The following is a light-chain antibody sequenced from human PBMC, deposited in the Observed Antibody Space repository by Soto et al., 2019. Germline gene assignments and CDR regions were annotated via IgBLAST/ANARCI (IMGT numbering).Light chain of an antibody. V-gene: IGKV3-20*01. CDR3: EQYGSSPRT. CDR1: QSVSSY. CDR2: GAS. Sequence: EVVLTQSPATLSLSTAEGATRACRASQSVSSYLAWYQQKPGQAPRLLIYGASSRATGIPDRFSGSGSGTDFTPTISRLEPEDFAVYYCEQYGSSPRTFGQGTKVDIK. J-gene: IGKJ1*01.